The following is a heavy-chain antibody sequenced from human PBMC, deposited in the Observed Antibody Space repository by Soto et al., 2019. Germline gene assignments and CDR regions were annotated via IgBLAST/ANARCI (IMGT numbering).Heavy chain of an antibody. CDR3: ARGGGSPDY. V-gene: IGHV4-59*08. CDR2: IYYSGST. D-gene: IGHD1-26*01. Sequence: QVQLQESGPGLVKPSETLSLTCTVSGGSISSYYWSWIRQPPGKGLEWIGYIYYSGSTNYNPSLKSRVTTSVDTSKNQFSMKLSSVTAADTAVYYCARGGGSPDYWGQGTLVTVSS. J-gene: IGHJ4*02. CDR1: GGSISSYY.